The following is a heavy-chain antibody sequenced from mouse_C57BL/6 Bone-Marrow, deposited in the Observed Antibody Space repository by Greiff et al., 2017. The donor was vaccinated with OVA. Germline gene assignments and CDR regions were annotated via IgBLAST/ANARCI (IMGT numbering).Heavy chain of an antibody. D-gene: IGHD1-3*01. V-gene: IGHV5-6*02. Sequence: EVMLVESGGDLVKPGGSLKLSCAASGFTFSSYGMSWVRQTPDKRLEWVATISSGGSYTYYPDSVKGRFTISRDNAKNTLYLQMSSLKSEDTAVYYCARQWRGWFAYWGQGTLVTVSA. CDR3: ARQWRGWFAY. CDR2: ISSGGSYT. J-gene: IGHJ3*01. CDR1: GFTFSSYG.